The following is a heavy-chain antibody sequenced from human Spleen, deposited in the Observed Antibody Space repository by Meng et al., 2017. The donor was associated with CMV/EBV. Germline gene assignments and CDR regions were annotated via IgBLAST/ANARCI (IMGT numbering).Heavy chain of an antibody. Sequence: ASVKVSCKASGYTFTGYYMHWVRQAPGQGLEWMGWINPNSGGTNYAQKFQGRVTMTTDTSTNTAYMELRSLRSDDTAVYYCAREGVYGRFTWFDPWGQGTLVTVSS. CDR2: INPNSGGT. CDR3: AREGVYGRFTWFDP. D-gene: IGHD2-8*01. J-gene: IGHJ5*02. V-gene: IGHV1-2*02. CDR1: GYTFTGYY.